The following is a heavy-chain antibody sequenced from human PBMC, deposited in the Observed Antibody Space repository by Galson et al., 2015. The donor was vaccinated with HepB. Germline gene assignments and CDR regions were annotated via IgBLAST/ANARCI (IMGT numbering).Heavy chain of an antibody. CDR3: AKDHVVRGVIIGGAAY. Sequence: SLRLSCAASGFTFDDYTMHWVRQAPGKGLEWVSLISWDGGSTYYADSVKGRFTISRDNSKNSLYLQMNSLRTEDTALYYCAKDHVVRGVIIGGAAYWGQGTLVTVSS. CDR1: GFTFDDYT. D-gene: IGHD3-10*01. CDR2: ISWDGGST. V-gene: IGHV3-43*01. J-gene: IGHJ4*02.